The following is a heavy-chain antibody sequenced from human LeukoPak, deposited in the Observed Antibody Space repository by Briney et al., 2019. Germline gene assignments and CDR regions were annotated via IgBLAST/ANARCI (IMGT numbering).Heavy chain of an antibody. Sequence: GGSVKVSCKASGGTFSSYAISWVRQAPGQGLEWMGGIIPIFGTANYAQKFQGRVTITTDESTSTAYMELSSLRSEDTAVYYCARTIFGVVIPTENWFDPWGQGTLVTVSS. D-gene: IGHD3-3*01. CDR2: IIPIFGTA. J-gene: IGHJ5*02. CDR3: ARTIFGVVIPTENWFDP. V-gene: IGHV1-69*05. CDR1: GGTFSSYA.